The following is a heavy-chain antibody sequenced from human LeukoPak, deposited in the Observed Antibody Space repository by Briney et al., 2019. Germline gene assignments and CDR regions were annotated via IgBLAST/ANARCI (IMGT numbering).Heavy chain of an antibody. CDR3: ARGWGNYYGSGSYFDY. J-gene: IGHJ4*02. V-gene: IGHV1-69*13. D-gene: IGHD3-10*01. Sequence: SVKVSCKASGGTFSSYAISWVRQAPGQGLEWMGGIIPIFGTANYAKKFQGRVTITSDESTSTAYMELSSLRSEDTAVYYCARGWGNYYGSGSYFDYWGQGTLVTVSS. CDR1: GGTFSSYA. CDR2: IIPIFGTA.